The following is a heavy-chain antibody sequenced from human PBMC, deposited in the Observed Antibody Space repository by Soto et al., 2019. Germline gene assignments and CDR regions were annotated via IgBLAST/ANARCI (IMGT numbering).Heavy chain of an antibody. CDR3: ARSSDYGDRPSYYFDY. Sequence: QLQLQESGSGLVKPSQTLSLTCAVSGGSISSGGYSWSWIRQPPGKGLEWIGYIYHSGSTYYNPSLKSRVTISVDRSKNQFSLKLSSVTAADTAVYYCARSSDYGDRPSYYFDYWGQGTLVTVSS. CDR2: IYHSGST. V-gene: IGHV4-30-2*01. J-gene: IGHJ4*02. CDR1: GGSISSGGYS. D-gene: IGHD4-17*01.